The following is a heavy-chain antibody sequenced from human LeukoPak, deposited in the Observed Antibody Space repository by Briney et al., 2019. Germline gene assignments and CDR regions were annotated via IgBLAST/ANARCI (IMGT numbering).Heavy chain of an antibody. CDR1: GLTFSSYS. CDR3: ARDSGAGGYYYYYNMDV. V-gene: IGHV3-21*01. Sequence: GGSLRLSCVASGLTFSSYSMTWVRQAPGKGLEWVSSTSSSSSYIYYADSVKGRFTISRDNAKNSLYLQMNSLRAEDTAVYYCARDSGAGGYYYYYNMDVWGKGTTVTVSS. J-gene: IGHJ6*03. CDR2: TSSSSSYI. D-gene: IGHD5-12*01.